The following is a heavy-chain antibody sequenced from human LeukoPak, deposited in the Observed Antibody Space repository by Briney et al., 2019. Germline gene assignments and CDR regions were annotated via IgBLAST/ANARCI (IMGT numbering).Heavy chain of an antibody. CDR3: ARGVEGNSCDSSGYMV. J-gene: IGHJ4*02. CDR1: GYTFTSYY. CDR2: INPSGGST. Sequence: GASVRVSFKASGYTFTSYYMHWVRQAPGQGREGMGIINPSGGSTSYAQKFQGRVTMTSDTSTSTVYMELGSLRSEDTAVYYCARGVEGNSCDSSGYMVWGQGTLVTVSS. D-gene: IGHD3-22*01. V-gene: IGHV1-46*01.